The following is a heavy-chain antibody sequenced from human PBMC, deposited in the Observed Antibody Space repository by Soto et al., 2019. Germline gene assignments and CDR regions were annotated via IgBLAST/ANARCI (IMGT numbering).Heavy chain of an antibody. CDR1: GFTFSSYA. D-gene: IGHD3-9*01. V-gene: IGHV3-23*01. CDR3: AKDYDILTGPYVYYYYGMDV. CDR2: ISGSGGST. J-gene: IGHJ6*02. Sequence: GVLRLSCAASGFTFSSYAMSWVRQAPGKGLEWVSAISGSGGSTYYADSVKGRFTISRDNSKNTLYLQMNSLRAEDTAVYYCAKDYDILTGPYVYYYYGMDVWGQGTTVTVSS.